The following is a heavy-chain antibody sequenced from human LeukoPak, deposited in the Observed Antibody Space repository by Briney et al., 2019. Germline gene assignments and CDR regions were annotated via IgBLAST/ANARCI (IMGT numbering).Heavy chain of an antibody. CDR3: ARDWVAAAGPYYYYYGMDV. CDR2: INPKRGGT. J-gene: IGHJ6*02. CDR1: GYNFPGYY. Sequence: ASVKVSCKASGYNFPGYYMHWVRPAPGQGLEWIGLINPKRGGTNYAQKFQGWVTMTRDTSISTAYMELSRLRSDDTAVYYCARDWVAAAGPYYYYYGMDVWGQGTTVTVSS. V-gene: IGHV1-2*04. D-gene: IGHD6-13*01.